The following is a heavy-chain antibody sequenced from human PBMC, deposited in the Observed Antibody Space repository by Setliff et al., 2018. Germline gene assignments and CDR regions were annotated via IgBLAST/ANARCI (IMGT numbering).Heavy chain of an antibody. CDR1: GGSISSGDYY. V-gene: IGHV4-30-4*08. CDR3: AGRGVYYDSSGNFDY. Sequence: SETLSLTCTVSGGSISSGDYYWSWIRQPPGKGLEWIGYIYYSGSAYSSPSLKSRVTISVDTSKNQFSLKLTSVTAADTAVYYCAGRGVYYDSSGNFDYWGQGTLVTVSS. D-gene: IGHD3-22*01. CDR2: IYYSGSA. J-gene: IGHJ4*02.